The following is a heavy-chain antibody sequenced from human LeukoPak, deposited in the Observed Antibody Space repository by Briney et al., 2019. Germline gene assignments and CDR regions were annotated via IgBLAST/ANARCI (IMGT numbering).Heavy chain of an antibody. Sequence: PGGSLRLSCEASGSTVSRDYMSWVRQAPGKGLEWVAVVSFEGSNKYYADSVKGRFTISRDNSKNTLSLQMNSLRAEDTAVYYCAKDMGYYYGSGSYPPENDYWGQGTLVTVSS. V-gene: IGHV3-30*18. D-gene: IGHD3-10*01. CDR2: VSFEGSNK. CDR3: AKDMGYYYGSGSYPPENDY. J-gene: IGHJ4*02. CDR1: GSTVSRDY.